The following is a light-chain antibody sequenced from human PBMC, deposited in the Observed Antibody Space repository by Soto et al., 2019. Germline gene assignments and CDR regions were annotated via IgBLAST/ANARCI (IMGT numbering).Light chain of an antibody. V-gene: IGKV1-5*01. J-gene: IGKJ1*01. CDR1: QSIGRW. Sequence: DIQMTQSPSTLSASVGDRVTITCRASQSIGRWLAWYQQKPGAAPKLLIYDASSLQSGVPSRFSGSGSGTEFTLSISSLQPDEFATYYCQQYKGTFGQGTKV. CDR3: QQYKGT. CDR2: DAS.